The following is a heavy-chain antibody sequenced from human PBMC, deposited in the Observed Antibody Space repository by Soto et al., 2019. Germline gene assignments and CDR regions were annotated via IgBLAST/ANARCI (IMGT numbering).Heavy chain of an antibody. CDR3: ARDPGDYVLIRHKRSDY. CDR2: ISAYNGNT. V-gene: IGHV1-18*01. J-gene: IGHJ4*02. D-gene: IGHD4-17*01. CDR1: GYTVSSCV. Sequence: GAPVEVCCAASGYTVSSCVISVVRKAPGQGLEWMGWISAYNGNTNYAQKLQGRVTMTTDTSTSTAHMEMRSLRSDDTAVYYCARDPGDYVLIRHKRSDYWGQGTLVTVSS.